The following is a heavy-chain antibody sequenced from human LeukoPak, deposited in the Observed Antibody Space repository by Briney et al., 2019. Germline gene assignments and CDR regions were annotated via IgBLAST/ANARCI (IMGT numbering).Heavy chain of an antibody. V-gene: IGHV4-34*01. CDR3: ARVRGRWFDP. CDR2: INHSGST. Sequence: PSETLSLTCAGYGGPFSGYYWSWIRQPPGKGLEWIGEINHSGSTNYNPSLKSRVTISVDTSKNQFSLKLSSVTAADTAVYYCARVRGRWFDPWGQGTLVTVSS. CDR1: GGPFSGYY. D-gene: IGHD3-10*01. J-gene: IGHJ5*02.